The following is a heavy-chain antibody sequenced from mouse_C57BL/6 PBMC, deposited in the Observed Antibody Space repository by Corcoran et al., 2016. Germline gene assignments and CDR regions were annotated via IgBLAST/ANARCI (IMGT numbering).Heavy chain of an antibody. CDR2: INTYSGVP. CDR3: ARAGDYVPYAMDY. Sequence: QIQLVQSGPELKKPGETVKISCKASGYTFTTYGMSWVKQAPGKGLKWMGWINTYSGVPTYADDFKGRFAFSLETSASTAYLQINNLKNEDTATYFCARAGDYVPYAMDYWGQGTSVTVSS. J-gene: IGHJ4*01. V-gene: IGHV9-3*01. CDR1: GYTFTTYG. D-gene: IGHD2-4*01.